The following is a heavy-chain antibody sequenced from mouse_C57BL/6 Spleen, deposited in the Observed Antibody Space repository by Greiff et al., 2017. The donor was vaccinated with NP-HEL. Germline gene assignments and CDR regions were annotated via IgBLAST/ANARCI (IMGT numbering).Heavy chain of an antibody. CDR2: IDPSDSYT. Sequence: QVQLQQPGAELVRPGTSVKLSCKASGYTFTSYWMHWVKQRPGQGLEWIGVIDPSDSYTNYNQKFKGKATLTVDTSSSTAYMQLSSLTSEDSAVYYGARREFITTVVAGYFDYWGQGTTLTVSS. V-gene: IGHV1-59*01. CDR1: GYTFTSYW. J-gene: IGHJ2*01. D-gene: IGHD1-1*01. CDR3: ARREFITTVVAGYFDY.